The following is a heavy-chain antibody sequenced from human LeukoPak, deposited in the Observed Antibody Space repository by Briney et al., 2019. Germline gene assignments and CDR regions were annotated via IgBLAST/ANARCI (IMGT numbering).Heavy chain of an antibody. V-gene: IGHV4-4*07. Sequence: PSETLSLTCAVYGGSFSGYYCSWIRQPAGKGLEWIGRIYTSGSTNYNPSLKSRVTISVDTSKNQFSLKLSSVTAADTAVYYCARDPRIAAAGGGFVLDYWGQGTLVTVSS. D-gene: IGHD6-13*01. J-gene: IGHJ4*02. CDR1: GGSFSGYY. CDR3: ARDPRIAAAGGGFVLDY. CDR2: IYTSGST.